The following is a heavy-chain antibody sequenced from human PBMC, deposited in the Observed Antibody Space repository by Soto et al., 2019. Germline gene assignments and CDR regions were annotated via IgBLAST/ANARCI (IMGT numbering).Heavy chain of an antibody. V-gene: IGHV4-4*08. Sequence: SETLSLTCTVSGGSISGYYWSWFRQPPGKGLEWIGYIYSSGSTSYNPSLKSRVTISVDTSKNQFSLKLSSVTAADTAVYYCARFNWYFDLWGRGTLVTVSS. CDR1: GGSISGYY. CDR2: IYSSGST. CDR3: ARFNWYFDL. J-gene: IGHJ2*01.